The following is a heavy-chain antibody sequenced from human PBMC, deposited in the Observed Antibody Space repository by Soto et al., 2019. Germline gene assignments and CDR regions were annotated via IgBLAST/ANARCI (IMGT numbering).Heavy chain of an antibody. CDR3: ARDLLSSLGVHYYYYGMDG. CDR1: GYTFTSYA. J-gene: IGHJ6*02. Sequence: GASVRVSCKASGYTFTSYAMHWVRQAPGQRLEWMGWINAGNGNTKYSQKFQGRVTITRDTSASTAYMELSSLRSEDTAVYYCARDLLSSLGVHYYYYGMDGPGPVTTVTVS. CDR2: INAGNGNT. D-gene: IGHD3-10*01. V-gene: IGHV1-3*01.